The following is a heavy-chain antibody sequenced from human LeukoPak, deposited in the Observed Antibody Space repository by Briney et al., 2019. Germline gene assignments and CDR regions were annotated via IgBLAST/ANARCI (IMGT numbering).Heavy chain of an antibody. CDR2: IHLGDSDT. J-gene: IGHJ5*02. V-gene: IGHV5-51*01. Sequence: GESLKISCEGFGNRFTSYWIAWVRQTPGKGLEWMGIIHLGDSDTRYSPSFQGQVTISADKSISTAYLQWSSLKASDTAMYYCASSSSWSWFDPWGQGTLVTVSS. D-gene: IGHD6-13*01. CDR1: GNRFTSYW. CDR3: ASSSSWSWFDP.